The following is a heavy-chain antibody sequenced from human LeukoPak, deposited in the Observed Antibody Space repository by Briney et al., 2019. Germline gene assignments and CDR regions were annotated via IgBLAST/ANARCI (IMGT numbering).Heavy chain of an antibody. CDR2: IIPILGIA. J-gene: IGHJ6*02. V-gene: IGHV1-69*04. Sequence: GSSVKVSCKASGGTFSSYAISWVRQAPGQGLEWMGRIIPILGIANYAQKFQGRVTITADKSTSTAYMELSSLRSEDTAVYYCARYLIVVVPAAMTMGRGNYYYGMDVWGQGTTVTVSS. D-gene: IGHD2-2*01. CDR3: ARYLIVVVPAAMTMGRGNYYYGMDV. CDR1: GGTFSSYA.